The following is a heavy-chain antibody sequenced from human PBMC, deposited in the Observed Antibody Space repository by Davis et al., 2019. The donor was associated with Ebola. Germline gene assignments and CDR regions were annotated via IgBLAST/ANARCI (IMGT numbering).Heavy chain of an antibody. J-gene: IGHJ3*02. CDR2: ISGSGGST. CDR3: ASLPPRYVFDI. V-gene: IGHV3-23*01. CDR1: GFTFSSYA. Sequence: GESLKISCAASGFTFSSYAMSWVRQAPGKGLEWVSAISGSGGSTYYADSVKGRFTISRDNSKNTLYLQMNSLRAEDTAVYYCASLPPRYVFDIWGQGTMVTVSS.